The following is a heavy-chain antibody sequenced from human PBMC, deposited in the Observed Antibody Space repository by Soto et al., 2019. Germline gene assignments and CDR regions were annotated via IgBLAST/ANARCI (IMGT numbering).Heavy chain of an antibody. V-gene: IGHV3-23*01. CDR2: MNGGGGST. CDR1: GFTFGSYA. Sequence: GGSLRLSCAASGFTFGSYAMSWVRQAPGKGLEWVSSMNGGGGSTYYAESVQGRFTISRDNSKNTLYLQMNSLRVGDTAAYYCAKKSEIAVPRYYFDLWGQGTLVTVSS. D-gene: IGHD2-21*01. J-gene: IGHJ4*02. CDR3: AKKSEIAVPRYYFDL.